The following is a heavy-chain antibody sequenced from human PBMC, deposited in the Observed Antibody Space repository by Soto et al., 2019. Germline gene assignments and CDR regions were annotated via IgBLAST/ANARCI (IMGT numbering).Heavy chain of an antibody. CDR1: GGTFSSYA. D-gene: IGHD6-19*01. J-gene: IGHJ4*02. V-gene: IGHV1-69*12. Sequence: QVQLVQSGAAVKKPGSSVKVSCKASGGTFSSYAISWVRQAPGQGLEWMGGIIPIFGTANYAQKFQGRVTITADESTSTAYMELSSLRSEDTAVYYCARDHSSGWLYYFDYWGQGTLVTVSS. CDR3: ARDHSSGWLYYFDY. CDR2: IIPIFGTA.